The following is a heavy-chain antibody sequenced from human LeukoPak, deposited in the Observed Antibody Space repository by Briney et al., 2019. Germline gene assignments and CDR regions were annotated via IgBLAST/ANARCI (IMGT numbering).Heavy chain of an antibody. J-gene: IGHJ6*02. CDR3: AREGGYYYGMDV. Sequence: GGSLRLSCAASGFTLSSYWMSWVRQAPGKGLEWVANIKQDGSEKYYVDSVKGRFTISRDNAKNSLYLQMNSLRAEDTAVYYCAREGGYYYGMDVWGQGTTVTVSS. CDR2: IKQDGSEK. CDR1: GFTLSSYW. V-gene: IGHV3-7*01.